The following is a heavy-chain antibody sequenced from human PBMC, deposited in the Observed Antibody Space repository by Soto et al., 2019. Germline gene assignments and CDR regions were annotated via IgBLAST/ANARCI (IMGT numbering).Heavy chain of an antibody. J-gene: IGHJ6*01. V-gene: IGHV1-69*01. CDR3: ARDXXXXXXXXXXYRVSVPXDYYYGMDV. CDR2: IIPIFGTA. D-gene: IGHD3-10*01. CDR1: GGTFSSYA. Sequence: QVQLVQSGAEVKKPGSSVKVSCKASGGTFSSYAISWVRQAPGQGLEWMGGIIPIFGTANYAQKFQGRVTITADESTSTAYMELSSLRSEDTAVYYCARDXXXXXXXXXXYRVSVPXDYYYGMDVWGXGTTVTVSS.